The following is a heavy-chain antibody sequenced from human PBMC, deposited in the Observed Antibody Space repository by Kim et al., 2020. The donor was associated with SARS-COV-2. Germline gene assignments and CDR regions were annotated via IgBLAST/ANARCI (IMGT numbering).Heavy chain of an antibody. D-gene: IGHD6-13*01. CDR2: IWYDGSNK. CDR1: GFTFSSYG. Sequence: GGSLRLSCAASGFTFSSYGMHWVRQAPGKGLEWVAVIWYDGSNKYYADSVKGRFTISRDNSKNTLYLQMNSLRAEDTAVYYCARDGEHSSSWYSPRGNWFDPWGQGTLVTVSS. CDR3: ARDGEHSSSWYSPRGNWFDP. J-gene: IGHJ5*02. V-gene: IGHV3-33*01.